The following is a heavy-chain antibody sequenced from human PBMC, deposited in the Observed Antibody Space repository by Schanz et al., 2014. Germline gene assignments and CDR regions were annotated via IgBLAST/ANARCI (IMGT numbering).Heavy chain of an antibody. Sequence: EVQLLESGGGLVQPGGSLRLSCAASGFTFSSYAMSWVRQAPGKGLEWVSTIGTSGGTNYADSVKGRFTISRDNAENTLFLQMNSLRAEDTAVYYCARKMKLGVYGGKGHDSLDIWGQGTMVTVSS. V-gene: IGHV3-23*01. CDR2: IGTSGGT. CDR3: ARKMKLGVYGGKGHDSLDI. D-gene: IGHD4-17*01. CDR1: GFTFSSYA. J-gene: IGHJ3*02.